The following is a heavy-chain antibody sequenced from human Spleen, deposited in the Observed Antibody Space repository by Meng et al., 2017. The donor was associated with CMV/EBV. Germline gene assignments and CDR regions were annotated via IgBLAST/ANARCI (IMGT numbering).Heavy chain of an antibody. CDR2: MHYSGNP. CDR1: GGSVSSGGNF. D-gene: IGHD6-13*01. J-gene: IGHJ6*02. Sequence: SETLSLTCTVSGGSVSSGGNFWTWIRQPPGKGLEWIGFMHYSGNPNYNPSLKSRVTISVDTSKNQFSLNLSSGTAADTAIYYCARDKAAAGPRPMDVWGQGTTVTVSS. CDR3: ARDKAAAGPRPMDV. V-gene: IGHV4-61*08.